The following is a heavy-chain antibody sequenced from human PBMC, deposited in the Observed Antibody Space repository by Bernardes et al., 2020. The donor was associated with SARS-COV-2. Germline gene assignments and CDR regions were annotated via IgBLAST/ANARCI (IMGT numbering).Heavy chain of an antibody. V-gene: IGHV3-74*01. CDR1: VFPFRSYW. Sequence: GGSLRLSCAASVFPFRSYWIHWVRQVPGKGLVWVSRINTDWRTITYADSVKGRFIISRDNAKNTLYLQMNSLRVEGAAMYYCVRSAFSGGSGYFFDSWGQGTLVTVS. D-gene: IGHD3-22*01. CDR3: VRSAFSGGSGYFFDS. J-gene: IGHJ4*02. CDR2: INTDWRTI.